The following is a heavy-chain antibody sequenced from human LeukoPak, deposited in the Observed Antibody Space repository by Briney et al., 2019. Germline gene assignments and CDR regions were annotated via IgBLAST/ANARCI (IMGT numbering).Heavy chain of an antibody. D-gene: IGHD3-10*01. CDR1: GFTFSSYA. Sequence: GGSLRLSCAASGFTFSSYAMSWVRQAPGKGLEWVSAISGSGGSTYYADSVKGRFTISRDNSKNTLYLQMNSLRAEDTAVYYCAKDRTITMVRGVSYYFDHWGQGTLVTVSS. CDR2: ISGSGGST. CDR3: AKDRTITMVRGVSYYFDH. J-gene: IGHJ4*02. V-gene: IGHV3-23*01.